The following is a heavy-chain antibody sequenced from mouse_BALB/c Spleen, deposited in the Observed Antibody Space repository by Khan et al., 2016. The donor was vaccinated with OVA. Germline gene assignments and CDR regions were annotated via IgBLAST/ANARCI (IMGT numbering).Heavy chain of an antibody. Sequence: EVELVESGGGLVKPGGSLKLSCAASGFTFSTYTMSWVRQTPEKRLEWVATISSGGSYTYYPYSEKGRFTISRDNAMTTLNLQMSSLKSEDTAMYYCTRDEIMRAGYFDYWGQGTTLTFSS. J-gene: IGHJ2*01. CDR1: GFTFSTYT. D-gene: IGHD3-3*01. CDR2: ISSGGSYT. V-gene: IGHV5-6-4*01. CDR3: TRDEIMRAGYFDY.